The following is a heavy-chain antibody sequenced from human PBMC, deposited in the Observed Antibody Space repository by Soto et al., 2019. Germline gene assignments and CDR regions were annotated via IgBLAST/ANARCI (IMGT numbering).Heavy chain of an antibody. CDR3: AKSLGGEIYYYYYAMDV. Sequence: QVQVVQSGAEVKRPGSSVNVSCKASVGYFNNRQTLNSYPISWVRQAPGQGLEWMGGIIPLFGTTNYAQRFQGRVTITADKSTSTTDLELNNVTSDDTAVYYCAKSLGGEIYYYYYAMDVWGQGTTVTVSS. CDR2: IIPLFGTT. D-gene: IGHD3-16*01. V-gene: IGHV1-69*06. J-gene: IGHJ6*02. CDR1: VGYFNNRQTLNSYP.